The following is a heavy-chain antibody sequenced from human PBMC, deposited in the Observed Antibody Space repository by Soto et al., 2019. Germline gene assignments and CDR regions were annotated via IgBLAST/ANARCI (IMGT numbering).Heavy chain of an antibody. J-gene: IGHJ6*03. Sequence: GGSLRLSCAASGFTFSDYYMSWIRQAPGKGLEWVSYISSSGSTIYYADSVKGRFTISRDNAKNSLYLQMNSLRAEDTAVYYCARVRRPVGYYYMDVWGKGTTVTVSS. D-gene: IGHD1-1*01. CDR2: ISSSGSTI. CDR3: ARVRRPVGYYYMDV. CDR1: GFTFSDYY. V-gene: IGHV3-11*01.